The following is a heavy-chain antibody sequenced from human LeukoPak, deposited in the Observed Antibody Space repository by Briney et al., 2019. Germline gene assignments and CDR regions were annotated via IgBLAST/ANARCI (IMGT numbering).Heavy chain of an antibody. CDR3: ARGKDHDFWNPFDH. CDR1: GFTLSKYA. J-gene: IGHJ4*02. V-gene: IGHV3-23*01. D-gene: IGHD3-3*01. CDR2: IDGSGGRP. Sequence: GGSLRLSCAASGFTLSKYAMNWVRQAPGKGLEWVSGIDGSGGRPPSADSVKGRFTISRDISKNTLYLQMDSLRAEDPAAYYCARGKDHDFWNPFDHWGQGTLVTVSS.